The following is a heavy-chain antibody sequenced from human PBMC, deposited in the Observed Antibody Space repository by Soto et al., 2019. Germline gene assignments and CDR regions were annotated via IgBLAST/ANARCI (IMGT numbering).Heavy chain of an antibody. CDR3: ARVYCRGGSCPFYYFDS. Sequence: QVQLQQWGAGLLKPSETLSLTCAVYGGSFSGYYCSWIRQPPVKGLEWLGEINHSGSTNYNPSLKSRVTISVDTSKNQFSLKLSSVTAADTAVYYCARVYCRGGSCPFYYFDSWGQGTLVTVSS. V-gene: IGHV4-34*01. J-gene: IGHJ4*02. CDR2: INHSGST. CDR1: GGSFSGYY. D-gene: IGHD2-15*01.